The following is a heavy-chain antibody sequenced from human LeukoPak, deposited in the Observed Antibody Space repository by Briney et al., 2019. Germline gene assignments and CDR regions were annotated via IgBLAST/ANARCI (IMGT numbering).Heavy chain of an antibody. CDR2: ISAYNGNT. CDR3: ARDYWYGDPYYFDY. V-gene: IGHV1-18*01. D-gene: IGHD4-17*01. J-gene: IGHJ4*02. Sequence: GASVKVSCKASGYTFTSYGISWVRQAPGQGLEWMGWISAYNGNTNYAQKLRGRVTMTTDTSTSTAYMELRSLRSDDTAVYYCARDYWYGDPYYFDYWGQGTLVTVSS. CDR1: GYTFTSYG.